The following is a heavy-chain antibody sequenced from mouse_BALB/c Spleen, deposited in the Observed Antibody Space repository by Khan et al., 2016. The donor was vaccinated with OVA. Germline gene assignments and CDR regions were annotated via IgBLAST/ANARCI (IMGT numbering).Heavy chain of an antibody. V-gene: IGHV2-6-5*01. CDR2: IWGGGST. CDR3: AKGVWSYYYTLDY. J-gene: IGHJ4*01. CDR1: GFSLSDYG. Sequence: QVQLKESGPGLVAPSQNLSITCTVSGFSLSDYGVSWIRRPPGKGLEWLGVIWGGGSTYYNSALKSRLSISKDNSKSQVFLKMSSLQSDDTAMFYCAKGVWSYYYTLDYWGQGTSVTVSS.